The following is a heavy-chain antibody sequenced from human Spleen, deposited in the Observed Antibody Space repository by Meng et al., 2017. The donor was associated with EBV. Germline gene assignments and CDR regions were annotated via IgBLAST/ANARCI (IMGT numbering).Heavy chain of an antibody. J-gene: IGHJ4*02. CDR3: ARDLGFCSSANCYIPDD. CDR2: INPDSGDT. D-gene: IGHD2-2*02. Sequence: VQRVQLGAEVKKPGASGKVSCKASGYTFTGYYMHWVRQAPGQGLEWMGRINPDSGDTNYAQNFQGRVTMTRDTSISTAYMELSRLRSDDTAVYYCARDLGFCSSANCYIPDDWGQGTLVTVSS. CDR1: GYTFTGYY. V-gene: IGHV1-2*06.